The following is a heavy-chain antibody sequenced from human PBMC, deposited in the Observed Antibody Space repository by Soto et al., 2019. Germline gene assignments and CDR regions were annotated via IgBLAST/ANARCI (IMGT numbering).Heavy chain of an antibody. CDR1: GFTFSSYG. V-gene: IGHV3-30*03. CDR2: ISYDGSNK. D-gene: IGHD3-22*01. J-gene: IGHJ3*02. CDR3: ATHPYYYDSSGYWGDAFDI. Sequence: QVQLVESGGGVVQPGRSLRLSCAASGFTFSSYGMHWVRQAPGKGLEWVAVISYDGSNKYYADSVKGRFTISRDNSKNTLYLQMNSLRAEDTAVYYCATHPYYYDSSGYWGDAFDIWGQGTMVTVSS.